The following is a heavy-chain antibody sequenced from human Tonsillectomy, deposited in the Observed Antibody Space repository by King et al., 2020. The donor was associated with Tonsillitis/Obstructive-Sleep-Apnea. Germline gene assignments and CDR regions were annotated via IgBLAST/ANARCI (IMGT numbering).Heavy chain of an antibody. D-gene: IGHD2/OR15-2a*01. CDR2: ISGSGDST. CDR3: AESSMDYWGDGLDY. Sequence: VQLVESGGGLVQPGGSLRLSCAASGFTFSSYAMSWGRRAPGEGLEWVSTISGSGDSTYYADSVKGGFTISRDNYKSTLCLQMNSLRAEDTAVYFCAESSMDYWGDGLDYWGQGTLVTVSS. J-gene: IGHJ4*02. CDR1: GFTFSSYA. V-gene: IGHV3-23*04.